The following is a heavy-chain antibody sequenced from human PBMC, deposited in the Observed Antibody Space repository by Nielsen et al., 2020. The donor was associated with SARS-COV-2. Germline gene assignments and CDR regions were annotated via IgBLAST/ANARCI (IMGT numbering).Heavy chain of an antibody. J-gene: IGHJ3*02. Sequence: GGSLRLSCAASGFTFDDYAMHWVRQAPGKGLEWVSGISWNSGSIGYADSVKGRFTISRDNAKNSLYLQMNSLRAEDTALYYCANRGWYYDSSGYPQSGAFDIWGQGTMVTVSS. CDR2: ISWNSGSI. CDR1: GFTFDDYA. CDR3: ANRGWYYDSSGYPQSGAFDI. V-gene: IGHV3-9*01. D-gene: IGHD3-22*01.